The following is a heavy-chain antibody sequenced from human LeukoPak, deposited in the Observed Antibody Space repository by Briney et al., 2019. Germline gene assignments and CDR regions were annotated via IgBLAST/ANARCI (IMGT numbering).Heavy chain of an antibody. V-gene: IGHV5-10-1*01. Sequence: ESLKISCKASGYGLTNFWINWVRQVPGKGLEWMGRIDPSDSYANYNPSFQGHVSLSADKSTTTAYLQWSSLKASDTATYYCVTDYGDYFDYWGQGNLVIVSS. CDR3: VTDYGDYFDY. CDR1: GYGLTNFW. D-gene: IGHD4-17*01. CDR2: IDPSDSYA. J-gene: IGHJ4*02.